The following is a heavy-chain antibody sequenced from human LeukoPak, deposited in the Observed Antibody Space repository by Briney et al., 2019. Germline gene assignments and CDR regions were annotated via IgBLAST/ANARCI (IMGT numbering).Heavy chain of an antibody. V-gene: IGHV3-30*04. CDR1: GFTFSSYA. D-gene: IGHD6-6*01. CDR2: ISYDGSNK. CDR3: ARGKSTSLYSSSSYNWFDP. Sequence: PGGSLRLSCAASGFTFSSYAMHWVRQAPGKGLEWVAVISYDGSNKYYADSVKGRFTISRDNSKNTLYLQMNSLRAEDTAVYYCARGKSTSLYSSSSYNWFDPWGQGTLVTVSS. J-gene: IGHJ5*02.